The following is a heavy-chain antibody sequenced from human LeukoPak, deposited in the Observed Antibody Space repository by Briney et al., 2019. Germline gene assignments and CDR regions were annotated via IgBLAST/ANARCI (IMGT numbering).Heavy chain of an antibody. CDR1: GFTFSSYW. CDR3: ARDLTGVRGYGH. D-gene: IGHD3-10*01. Sequence: GGSLRLSCAASGFTFSSYWMNWVRQAPGKGLEWVAAINEHGGEECYMDSVKGRFAISRDNAKNTVFLQLNSLRAEDTGTYYCARDLTGVRGYGHWGHGTVVTVSS. J-gene: IGHJ4*01. CDR2: INEHGGEE. V-gene: IGHV3-7*04.